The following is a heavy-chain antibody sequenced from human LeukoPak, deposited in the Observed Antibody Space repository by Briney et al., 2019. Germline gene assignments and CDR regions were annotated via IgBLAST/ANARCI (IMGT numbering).Heavy chain of an antibody. Sequence: ASVKVSCKASGYTFTGYYMHWVRQAPGQGLEWMGWINPNSGGTNYAQKFQGRVTMTRDTSISTAYMGLSRLRSDDTAVYYCARDGSQQLVGNWFDPWGQGTLVTVSS. V-gene: IGHV1-2*02. D-gene: IGHD6-13*01. CDR1: GYTFTGYY. J-gene: IGHJ5*02. CDR3: ARDGSQQLVGNWFDP. CDR2: INPNSGGT.